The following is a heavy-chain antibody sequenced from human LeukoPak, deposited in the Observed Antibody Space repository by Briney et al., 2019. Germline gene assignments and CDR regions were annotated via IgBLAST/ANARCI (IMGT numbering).Heavy chain of an antibody. CDR3: AKDRDRSS. V-gene: IGHV3-15*01. Sequence: GGSLRLSCAASGFTVSSNYMSWVRQAPGKGLQWVGRLKSRGSGETADYSAPVKGRFTVSRDNSKNTLYLQMNSLRAEDTAVYYCAKDRDRSSWGQGTLVTVSS. CDR1: GFTVSSNY. CDR2: LKSRGSGETA. J-gene: IGHJ4*02. D-gene: IGHD2-15*01.